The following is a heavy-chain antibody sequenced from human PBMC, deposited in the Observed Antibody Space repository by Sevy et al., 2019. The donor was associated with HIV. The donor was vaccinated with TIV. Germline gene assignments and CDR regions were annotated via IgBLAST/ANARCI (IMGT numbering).Heavy chain of an antibody. CDR2: ISAYNGNT. D-gene: IGHD6-13*01. CDR1: GYTFTSYG. J-gene: IGHJ6*02. V-gene: IGHV1-18*01. Sequence: ASVKVSCKASGYTFTSYGISWVRQAPGQGLEWMGWISAYNGNTNYAQKLQGRVTMTTDTSTSTAYMELRSLRSDDTAGYYCARDLGIAAAGTVYYYYGMDVWGQGTTVTVSS. CDR3: ARDLGIAAAGTVYYYYGMDV.